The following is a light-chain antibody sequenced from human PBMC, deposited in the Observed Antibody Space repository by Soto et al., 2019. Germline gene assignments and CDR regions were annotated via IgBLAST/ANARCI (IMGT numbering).Light chain of an antibody. Sequence: EIVLTQSPGTLSLSPGERATRSCRASQSVSSSYLAWYQQKPGQAPRLLIYGASSRATGIPDRFSGSGSGTDFTLTISRLEPEDFAVYYCQQYGSSPETFGQGNKV. CDR1: QSVSSSY. J-gene: IGKJ1*01. CDR2: GAS. V-gene: IGKV3-20*01. CDR3: QQYGSSPET.